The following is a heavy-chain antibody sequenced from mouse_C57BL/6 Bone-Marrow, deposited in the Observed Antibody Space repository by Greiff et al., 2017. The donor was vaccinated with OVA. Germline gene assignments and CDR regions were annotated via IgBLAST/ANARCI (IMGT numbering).Heavy chain of an antibody. CDR1: GFNIKDDY. CDR2: IDPENGDT. V-gene: IGHV14-4*01. CDR3: TTHYGRAMDY. J-gene: IGHJ4*01. Sequence: EVQLQQSGAELVRPGASVKLSCTASGFNIKDDYMHWVKQRPEQGLEWIGWIDPENGDTEYASKFQGKATITADTSSNTAYLQLSSLTSEDTAVYYCTTHYGRAMDYWGQGTSVTVSS. D-gene: IGHD2-1*01.